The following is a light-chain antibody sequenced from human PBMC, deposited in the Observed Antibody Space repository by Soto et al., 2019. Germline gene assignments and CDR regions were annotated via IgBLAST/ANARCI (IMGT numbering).Light chain of an antibody. V-gene: IGKV2-24*01. CDR3: VKGTQLPHT. J-gene: IGKJ2*01. Sequence: DIVMTQTTLSSPVTLGQPASISCRSSQGLVHSDGNTYLSWLQQRPGKPPRLLIYNISNRFSGVPDRFSGSGAGTDFTLKISRVEAEDVGVYYCVKGTQLPHTCGQGNKLEIK. CDR1: QGLVHSDGNTY. CDR2: NIS.